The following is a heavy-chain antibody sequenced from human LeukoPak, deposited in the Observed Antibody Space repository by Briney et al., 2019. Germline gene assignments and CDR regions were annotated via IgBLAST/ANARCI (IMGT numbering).Heavy chain of an antibody. CDR1: GGSISSYD. Sequence: SETLSLTCTLSGGSISSYDWSWIRQPPGKGLEYIGYIYNSGSTNYNPSLKSRVTISVDTSKNQFSLKLSSVTAADTAVYYCARDVGATPGYFDYWGQGTLVTVSS. CDR2: IYNSGST. J-gene: IGHJ4*02. CDR3: ARDVGATPGYFDY. D-gene: IGHD1-26*01. V-gene: IGHV4-59*01.